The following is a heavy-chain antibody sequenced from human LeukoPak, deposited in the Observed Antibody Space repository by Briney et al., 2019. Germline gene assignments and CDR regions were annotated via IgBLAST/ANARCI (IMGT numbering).Heavy chain of an antibody. D-gene: IGHD2-15*01. CDR3: ARDRRACSGGSCYFDY. CDR2: ISSSSSYI. J-gene: IGHJ4*02. CDR1: GLTFSSYS. V-gene: IGHV3-21*01. Sequence: GGSLRLSCAASGLTFSSYSMNWVRQAPGKGLEWASSISSSSSYIYYADSVKGRFTISRDNAKNSLYLQMNSLRAEDTAVYYCARDRRACSGGSCYFDYWGQGTLVTVSS.